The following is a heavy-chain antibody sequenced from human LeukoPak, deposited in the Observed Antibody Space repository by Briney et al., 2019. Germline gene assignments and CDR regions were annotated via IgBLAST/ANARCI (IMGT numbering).Heavy chain of an antibody. Sequence: PGGSLRLSCVGSGVTFINYTMNWVRQAPGKGLEWISSISSSSTKIYYADSVKGRFTTARDNAKKSLYLQMNSLRAEDTAVYYCTGDPSFDSTFYYGMDVWGQGTTVTVSS. V-gene: IGHV3-21*01. CDR3: TGDPSFDSTFYYGMDV. J-gene: IGHJ6*02. D-gene: IGHD3-9*01. CDR2: ISSSSTKI. CDR1: GVTFINYT.